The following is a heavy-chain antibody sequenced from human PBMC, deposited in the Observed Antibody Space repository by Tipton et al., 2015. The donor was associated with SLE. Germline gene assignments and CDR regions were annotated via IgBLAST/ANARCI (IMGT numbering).Heavy chain of an antibody. D-gene: IGHD4-17*01. CDR3: ASRGDYGDYVSGYWYFDL. V-gene: IGHV4-34*01. CDR1: GGSFSGYY. J-gene: IGHJ2*01. Sequence: TLSLTCAVYGGSFSGYYWSWIRQPPGKGLEWIGEINHSGSTNYNPSLKSRVTISVDTSKNQFSLELSSVTAADTAVYYCASRGDYGDYVSGYWYFDLWGRGTLVTVPS. CDR2: INHSGST.